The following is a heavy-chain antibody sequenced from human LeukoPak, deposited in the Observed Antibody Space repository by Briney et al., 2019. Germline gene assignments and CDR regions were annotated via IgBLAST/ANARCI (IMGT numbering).Heavy chain of an antibody. CDR3: ARGRGLARRAGFDY. CDR2: ISSSSSTI. V-gene: IGHV3-48*02. Sequence: GGSLRLSCAASGFTFSTYSMNWVRQAPGKGLEWVSYISSSSSTIYYADSVKGRFTISRDNAKNSLYLQMNSLRDEDTAVYYCARGRGLARRAGFDYWGQGTLVTVSS. J-gene: IGHJ4*02. CDR1: GFTFSTYS. D-gene: IGHD3-10*01.